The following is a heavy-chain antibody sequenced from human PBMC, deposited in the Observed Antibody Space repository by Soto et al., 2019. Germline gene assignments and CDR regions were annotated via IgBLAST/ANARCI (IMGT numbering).Heavy chain of an antibody. CDR3: ARPYSSGWYGDLDY. Sequence: QVQLVESGGGVGQPGRSLRLSCTASGFTFSSYAMHWVRQAPGKGLEWVAVISYDGSNKYYADSVKGRFTISRDNSKNTMYLQMNSLRVEDTAVYYCARPYSSGWYGDLDYWGQGTLVTVSS. D-gene: IGHD6-19*01. V-gene: IGHV3-30-3*01. CDR2: ISYDGSNK. J-gene: IGHJ4*02. CDR1: GFTFSSYA.